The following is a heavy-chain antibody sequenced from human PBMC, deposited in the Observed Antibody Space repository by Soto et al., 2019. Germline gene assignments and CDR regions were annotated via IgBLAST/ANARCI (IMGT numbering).Heavy chain of an antibody. J-gene: IGHJ3*02. Sequence: TLSLTCTVSGGSISSGGYYWSWIRQHPGKGLEWIGYIYYSGSTYYNPSLKSRVTISVDTSKNQFSLKLSSVTAADTAVYYCARDRKYDYIWGSYRYDAFDIWGQGTMVTVSS. CDR2: IYYSGST. V-gene: IGHV4-31*03. CDR3: ARDRKYDYIWGSYRYDAFDI. CDR1: GGSISSGGYY. D-gene: IGHD3-16*02.